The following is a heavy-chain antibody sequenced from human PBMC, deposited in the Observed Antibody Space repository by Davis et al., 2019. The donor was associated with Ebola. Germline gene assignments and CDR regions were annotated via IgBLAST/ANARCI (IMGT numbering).Heavy chain of an antibody. CDR2: IWYDGSNK. J-gene: IGHJ4*02. Sequence: GESLKISCTVSGFIFSHYGMHWVRQAPGKGLEWVAVIWYDGSNKYYADSVKGRFTISRDNSKNTLYLQMNSLRADDTAVYYCAKQRGVGAIDYDYWGRGTVVTVSS. CDR3: AKQRGVGAIDYDY. V-gene: IGHV3-33*06. D-gene: IGHD1-26*01. CDR1: GFIFSHYG.